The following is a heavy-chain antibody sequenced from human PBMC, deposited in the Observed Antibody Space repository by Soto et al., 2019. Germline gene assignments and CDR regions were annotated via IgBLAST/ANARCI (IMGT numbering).Heavy chain of an antibody. CDR2: TYYRSNWRH. Sequence: SQTLSLTCAISRDSVSTNTAAWNWIRSSPSRGLEWLGRTYYRSNWRHDYAVSVRSRITVNPDTSKNHFSLQLNSVTPDDTAVYYCARGVAGSGFDLWGKRLLLTVST. CDR3: ARGVAGSGFDL. D-gene: IGHD6-19*01. J-gene: IGHJ4*02. CDR1: RDSVSTNTAA. V-gene: IGHV6-1*01.